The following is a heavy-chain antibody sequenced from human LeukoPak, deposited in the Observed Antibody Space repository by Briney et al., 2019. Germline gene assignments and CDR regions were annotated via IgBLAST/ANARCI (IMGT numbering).Heavy chain of an antibody. V-gene: IGHV4-39*01. Sequence: SETLSLTCTVSGDSISSSSYYWGWIRQPPGKGLEWIGSFYYSGSTYYNPSLKSRVTISVDTSKNQFSLKLSSVTAADTAVYYCARLKRVGYYDSSGYYDYWGQGTLVTVSS. D-gene: IGHD3-22*01. J-gene: IGHJ4*02. CDR1: GDSISSSSYY. CDR3: ARLKRVGYYDSSGYYDY. CDR2: FYYSGST.